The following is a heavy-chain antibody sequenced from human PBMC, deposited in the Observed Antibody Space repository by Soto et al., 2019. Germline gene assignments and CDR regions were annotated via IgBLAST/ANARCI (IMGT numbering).Heavy chain of an antibody. CDR3: ARLRPTNTGGTFDI. CDR2: ITYNGDTI. Sequence: QVQLVESGGGLVKPGGSLRLSCAASEFTFSDYYMTWIRQAPGKGLEWLSYITYNGDTIYYADCVKGRFTISRDNAHNSLYLEMNSLRAEDTAIYYCARLRPTNTGGTFDIWGQGTMVTVSS. D-gene: IGHD3-16*01. CDR1: EFTFSDYY. V-gene: IGHV3-11*01. J-gene: IGHJ3*02.